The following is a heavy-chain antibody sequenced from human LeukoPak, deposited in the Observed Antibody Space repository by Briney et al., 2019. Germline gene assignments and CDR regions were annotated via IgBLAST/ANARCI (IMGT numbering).Heavy chain of an antibody. Sequence: PGGSLRLSCAASGFTFSSYSMNWVRQAPGEGLEWVSSISSSSSYIYYADSVKGRFTISRDNAKNSLYLQMNSLRAEDTAVYYCARSGIRGYYFHYWGQGTLVTVSS. V-gene: IGHV3-21*01. CDR3: ARSGIRGYYFHY. CDR2: ISSSSSYI. J-gene: IGHJ4*02. D-gene: IGHD1-14*01. CDR1: GFTFSSYS.